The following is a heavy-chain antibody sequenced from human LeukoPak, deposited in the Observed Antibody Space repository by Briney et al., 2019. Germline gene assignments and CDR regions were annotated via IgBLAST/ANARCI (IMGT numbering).Heavy chain of an antibody. CDR2: IRYDGSNK. CDR3: AKGLVAAEGDYYFDY. D-gene: IGHD2-15*01. J-gene: IGHJ4*02. V-gene: IGHV3-30*02. Sequence: SGGSLRLSCAASGFTFSSYGMHWVRQAPGKGLEWVAFIRYDGSNKYYADSVKGRFTISRDNSKNTLYLQMNSLRAEDTAVYCCAKGLVAAEGDYYFDYWGQGTLVTVSS. CDR1: GFTFSSYG.